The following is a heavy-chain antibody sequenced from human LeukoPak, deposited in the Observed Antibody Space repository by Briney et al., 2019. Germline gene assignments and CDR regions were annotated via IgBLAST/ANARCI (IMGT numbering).Heavy chain of an antibody. CDR2: IYYSGST. J-gene: IGHJ4*02. Sequence: SQTLSLTCTVSGGSISSGGYYWSWIRQHPGKGLEWIGYIYYSGSTYYNPSLKSRVTISVDTSKNQFSLKLSSVTAADTAVYYCARTGPATTVSFDYWGQGTLVTVSS. D-gene: IGHD4-17*01. CDR3: ARTGPATTVSFDY. V-gene: IGHV4-31*03. CDR1: GGSISSGGYY.